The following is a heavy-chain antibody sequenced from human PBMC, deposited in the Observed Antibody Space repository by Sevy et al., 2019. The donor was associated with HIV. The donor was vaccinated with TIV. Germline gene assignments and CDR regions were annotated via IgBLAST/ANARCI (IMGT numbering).Heavy chain of an antibody. Sequence: GGSLRLSCAASGFTFSDYYMSWIRQVPGKGLEWVSDISSGSTYTKYADSVKGRLTISRDNAKNSLYLQMNSLRVEDTAIYYCARDRRNYAGQYFDYWGQGTLVTVSS. CDR2: ISSGSTYT. D-gene: IGHD1-7*01. CDR3: ARDRRNYAGQYFDY. CDR1: GFTFSDYY. V-gene: IGHV3-11*06. J-gene: IGHJ4*02.